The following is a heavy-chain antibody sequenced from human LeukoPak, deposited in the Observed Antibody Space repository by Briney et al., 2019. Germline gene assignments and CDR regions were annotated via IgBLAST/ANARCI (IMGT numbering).Heavy chain of an antibody. J-gene: IGHJ4*02. V-gene: IGHV3-23*01. CDR3: ARDRYYDSSGYYRYDY. Sequence: GGSLRLSCAASGFTFSTYVMSWVRQAPGKGLVWVAGFVSSGVSANYADSVKGRFTISRDNTKNTLYLQMNSLSAEDTAVYYCARDRYYDSSGYYRYDYWGQGTLVTVSS. CDR1: GFTFSTYV. CDR2: FVSSGVSA. D-gene: IGHD3-22*01.